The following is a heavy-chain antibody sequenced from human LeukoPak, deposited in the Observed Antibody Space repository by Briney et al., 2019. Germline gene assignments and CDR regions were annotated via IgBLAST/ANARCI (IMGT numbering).Heavy chain of an antibody. D-gene: IGHD3-22*01. V-gene: IGHV3-23*01. CDR1: GFTFATYA. Sequence: GGSLRLSCAASGFTFATYAMTWVRQAPGKGLEWVSTIRGSGGGTYYADSVKGRFTISRDNSKNTLYMQMNSLRAEDTAVYYCAKEGTSSYKSKEADYWGQGTLVTVSS. CDR2: IRGSGGGT. CDR3: AKEGTSSYKSKEADY. J-gene: IGHJ4*02.